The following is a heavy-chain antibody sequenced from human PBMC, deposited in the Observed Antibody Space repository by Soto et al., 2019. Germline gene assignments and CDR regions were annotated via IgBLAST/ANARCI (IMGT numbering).Heavy chain of an antibody. CDR2: IIPIFGTA. Sequence: QVQLVQSGAEVKKPGSSAKISCKASGGTFSSYAISWVRQAPGQGLEWMGGIIPIFGTANYAQKFQGRVTITADESTSTGYMGLSSLRSEDRALYYCATSSWYGWFWFDPWGQGTLVTVSS. V-gene: IGHV1-69*12. CDR1: GGTFSSYA. J-gene: IGHJ5*02. CDR3: ATSSWYGWFWFDP. D-gene: IGHD6-13*01.